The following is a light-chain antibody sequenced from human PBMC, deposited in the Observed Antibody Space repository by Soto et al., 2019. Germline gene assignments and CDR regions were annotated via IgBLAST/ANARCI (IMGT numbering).Light chain of an antibody. Sequence: QSVLTQPPSVSGAPGQRVTISCTGSSSNIGAGYDVHWYQQLPGTAPTLLISANTGRPSGVPDRFSGSKSGTSASLAITGLQTEDEADYYCQSFDRSLTAWVFGGGTKLTVL. CDR3: QSFDRSLTAWV. CDR1: SSNIGAGYD. CDR2: ANT. V-gene: IGLV1-40*01. J-gene: IGLJ3*02.